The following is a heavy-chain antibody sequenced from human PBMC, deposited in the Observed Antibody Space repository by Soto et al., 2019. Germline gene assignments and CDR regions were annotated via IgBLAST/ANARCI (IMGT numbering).Heavy chain of an antibody. CDR1: GFTFSSYA. J-gene: IGHJ4*02. CDR2: ISGSGGST. CDR3: AKVVPSPAAIVAPFDY. V-gene: IGHV3-23*01. Sequence: GGSLRLSCAASGFTFSSYAMNWVRQAPGKGLEWVSAISGSGGSTYYADSVKGRFTISRDNSKNTLYLQMNSLRAEDTAVYYCAKVVPSPAAIVAPFDYWGKGTLVTVSS. D-gene: IGHD2-2*01.